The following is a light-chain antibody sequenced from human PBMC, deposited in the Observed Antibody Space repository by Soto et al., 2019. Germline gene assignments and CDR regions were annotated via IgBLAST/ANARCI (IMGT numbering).Light chain of an antibody. Sequence: QSVLTQPPSLSGAPGQRVTISCTGSSSSIGAGYDVHWYQQLPGTAPRVLIYDNNSRPSGVPDRFSGSKSGTSASLAITGLQAEDEADYYCHSYDVSLSGPVFGGGTKLTVL. CDR3: HSYDVSLSGPV. CDR1: SSSIGAGYD. J-gene: IGLJ2*01. CDR2: DNN. V-gene: IGLV1-40*01.